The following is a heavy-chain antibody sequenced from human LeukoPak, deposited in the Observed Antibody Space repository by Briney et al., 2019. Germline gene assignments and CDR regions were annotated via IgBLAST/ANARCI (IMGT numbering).Heavy chain of an antibody. CDR3: AKDHGGGFGELSVGWIDY. Sequence: GGSLRLSCAASGFTFSSYSMNWVRQAPGKGLEWVSSISSSSSFIYYADSVKGRFTISRDNAKNSLYLQMNSLRVEDTAVFYCAKDHGGGFGELSVGWIDYWGQGTLVTVSS. J-gene: IGHJ4*02. V-gene: IGHV3-21*01. CDR2: ISSSSSFI. D-gene: IGHD3-10*01. CDR1: GFTFSSYS.